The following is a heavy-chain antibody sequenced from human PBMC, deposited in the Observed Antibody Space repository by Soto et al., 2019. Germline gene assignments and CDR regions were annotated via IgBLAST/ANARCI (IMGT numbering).Heavy chain of an antibody. CDR2: IIPILGIA. V-gene: IGHV1-69*02. J-gene: IGHJ6*03. D-gene: IGHD4-17*01. CDR3: ARANSDYGAEIGYYYYYMDV. Sequence: QVQLVQSGAEVKKPGSSVKVSCKASGGTFSSYTISWVRQAPGQGLEWMGRIIPILGIANYAQKFQGRVMITADKYTSTAYMELSSLRSEDTAVYYCARANSDYGAEIGYYYYYMDVWGKGTTVTVSS. CDR1: GGTFSSYT.